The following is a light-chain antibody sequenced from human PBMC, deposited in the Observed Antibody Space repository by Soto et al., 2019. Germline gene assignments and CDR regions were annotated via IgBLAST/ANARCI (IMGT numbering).Light chain of an antibody. CDR2: GAS. Sequence: EIVLTQSPGTLSLSPGERATLSCRASQSVSSSYLARYQQKPGQAPRLLIYGASSRATGIPDRFSGSGSGTDFTLTISRLEPEDFAVYYWQQYGSSPYTFGQGTKLENK. J-gene: IGKJ2*01. V-gene: IGKV3-20*01. CDR1: QSVSSSY. CDR3: QQYGSSPYT.